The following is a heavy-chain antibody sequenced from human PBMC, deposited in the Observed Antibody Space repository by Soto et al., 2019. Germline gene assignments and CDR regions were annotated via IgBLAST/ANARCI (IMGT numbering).Heavy chain of an antibody. CDR2: ISYDGSNK. V-gene: IGHV3-30-3*01. CDR1: GFTFSSYA. CDR3: ARGGLSYDSSGYDYFDY. D-gene: IGHD3-22*01. Sequence: PGGSLRLSCAASGFTFSSYAMHWVRQAPGKGLEWVAVISYDGSNKYYADSVKGRFTISRDNSKNTLYLQMNSLRAEDTAVYYCARGGLSYDSSGYDYFDYWGQGT. J-gene: IGHJ4*02.